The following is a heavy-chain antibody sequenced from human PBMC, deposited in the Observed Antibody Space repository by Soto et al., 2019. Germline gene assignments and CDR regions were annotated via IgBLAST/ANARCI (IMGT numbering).Heavy chain of an antibody. Sequence: SETLSLTCAVWGGSINTGGYAWSWIRQPPGKGLEWIGYIYHSGSTYYNPSLKSRVTISVDRSKNQFSLKLSSVTTADTAVYYCARVPDRWGQGTLVTVSS. CDR3: ARVPDR. CDR1: GGSINTGGYA. D-gene: IGHD2-2*01. V-gene: IGHV4-30-2*01. J-gene: IGHJ5*02. CDR2: IYHSGST.